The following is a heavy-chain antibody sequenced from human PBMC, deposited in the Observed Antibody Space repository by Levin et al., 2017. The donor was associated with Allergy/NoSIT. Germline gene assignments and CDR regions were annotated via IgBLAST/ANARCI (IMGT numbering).Heavy chain of an antibody. J-gene: IGHJ6*02. CDR1: GYTFTGYY. CDR3: AREEIYYDSSGYYYYYGMDV. CDR2: INPNSGGT. D-gene: IGHD3-22*01. V-gene: IGHV1-2*02. Sequence: GASVKVSCKASGYTFTGYYMHWVRQAPGQGLEWMGWINPNSGGTNYAQKFQGRVTMTRDTSISTAYMELSRLRSDDTAVYYCAREEIYYDSSGYYYYYGMDVWGQGTTVTVSS.